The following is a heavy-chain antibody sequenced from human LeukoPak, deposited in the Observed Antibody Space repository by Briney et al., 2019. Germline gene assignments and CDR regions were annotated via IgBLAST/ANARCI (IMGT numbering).Heavy chain of an antibody. Sequence: GGSLRLSCAATGFTLSGHSMNWVRQAPGKGLDWVSTISGSGGSTYYADSVKGRFTISRDNSKNTLYLQMNTLRAEDTAVYYCARSGDYVLYYFDYWGQGTLVTVSS. CDR1: GFTLSGHS. V-gene: IGHV3-23*01. J-gene: IGHJ4*02. D-gene: IGHD4-17*01. CDR2: ISGSGGST. CDR3: ARSGDYVLYYFDY.